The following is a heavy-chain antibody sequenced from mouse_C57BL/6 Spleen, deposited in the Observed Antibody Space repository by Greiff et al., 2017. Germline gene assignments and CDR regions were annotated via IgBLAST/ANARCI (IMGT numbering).Heavy chain of an antibody. V-gene: IGHV1-61*01. D-gene: IGHD2-3*01. J-gene: IGHJ2*01. CDR1: GYTFTSYW. CDR3: ARARDGPYYFDY. Sequence: VQLQQPGAELVRPGSSVKLSCKASGYTFTSYWMDWVKQRPGQGLEWIGNIYPSDSETHYNQKFKDKATLTVDKSSSTAYMQLSSLTSEDSAVYYCARARDGPYYFDYWGQGTTLTVSS. CDR2: IYPSDSET.